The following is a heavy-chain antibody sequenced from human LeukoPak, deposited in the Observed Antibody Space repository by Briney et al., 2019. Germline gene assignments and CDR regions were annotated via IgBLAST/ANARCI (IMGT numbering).Heavy chain of an antibody. CDR1: GGSISSGGYY. J-gene: IGHJ5*02. CDR2: IYYSGST. D-gene: IGHD2-2*01. Sequence: SETLSLTCTVSGGSISSGGYYWSWIRQHPGKGLEWIGYIYYSGSTYYNPSLKSRTTISVDTSKNQFSLKLTSVTAADTAVYYCARAGWRIVVVPAAKDNWFDPWGQGTLVTVSS. CDR3: ARAGWRIVVVPAAKDNWFDP. V-gene: IGHV4-30-4*08.